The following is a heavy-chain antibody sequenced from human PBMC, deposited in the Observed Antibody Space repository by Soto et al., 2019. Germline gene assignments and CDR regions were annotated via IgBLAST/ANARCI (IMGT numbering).Heavy chain of an antibody. D-gene: IGHD3-3*02. CDR3: ARHSLALRKNNWFDP. CDR1: XDSIISSDFY. J-gene: IGHJ5*02. V-gene: IGHV4-39*01. CDR2: IFYLGSS. Sequence: TLSLTCTVSXDSIISSDFYWGWVRQPPGKGLEWIGSIFYLGSSYYNPSLKSRVTMSVDTSKNQFSLRLRSVTAADTALYFCARHSLALRKNNWFDPWGQGIMVTVSS.